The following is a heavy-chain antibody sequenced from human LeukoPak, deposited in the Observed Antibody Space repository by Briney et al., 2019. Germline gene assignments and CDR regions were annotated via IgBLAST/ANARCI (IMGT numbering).Heavy chain of an antibody. CDR3: ARVKRRVGATTIQLDY. D-gene: IGHD1-26*01. Sequence: SVKVSCKASGGTFSNYAISWVRQAPGQGLEWMGGIIPILGTANYAQKFQGRVTITADESTSTAYMELSSLRSEDTAVYYCARVKRRVGATTIQLDYWGQGTLVTVSS. CDR2: IIPILGTA. V-gene: IGHV1-69*13. CDR1: GGTFSNYA. J-gene: IGHJ4*02.